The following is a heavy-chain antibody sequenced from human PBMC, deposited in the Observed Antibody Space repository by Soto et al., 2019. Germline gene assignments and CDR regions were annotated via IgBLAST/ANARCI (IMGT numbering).Heavy chain of an antibody. J-gene: IGHJ4*02. CDR3: AKDRHYDFWSGYPPDY. CDR2: ISYDGSNK. V-gene: IGHV3-30*18. Sequence: QVQLVESGGGVVQPGRSLRLSCAASGFTFSSYGMHWVRQAPGKGLEWVAVISYDGSNKYYADSVKGRFTISRDNSKTTLYLQMNSLRAEDTAVYYCAKDRHYDFWSGYPPDYWGQGTLVTVSS. D-gene: IGHD3-3*01. CDR1: GFTFSSYG.